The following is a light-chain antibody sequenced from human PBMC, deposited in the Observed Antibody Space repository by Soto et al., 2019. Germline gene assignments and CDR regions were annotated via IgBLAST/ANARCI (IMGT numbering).Light chain of an antibody. V-gene: IGKV3-20*01. J-gene: IGKJ1*01. CDR1: QSVNSNY. Sequence: EILLTQSPGTLSLSPGERATLSCRASQSVNSNYLAWYQQKPGQGPRVLIYGASSRATGIPDRFSGSGSGTDFTLTISRMEPEDCAVYYCPQYDTSPRTFGQGTKVESK. CDR3: PQYDTSPRT. CDR2: GAS.